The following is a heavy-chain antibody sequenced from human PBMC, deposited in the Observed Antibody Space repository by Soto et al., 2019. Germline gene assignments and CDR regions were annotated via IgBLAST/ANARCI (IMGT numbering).Heavy chain of an antibody. CDR2: ISYDGSNK. Sequence: GSLRLSCAASGFTFSSYGMHWVRQAPGKGLEWVAVISYDGSNKYYADSVKGRFTISRDNSKNTLYLQMNSLRAEDTAVYYCAKILWLSYYYDSSGPDYWGQGT. V-gene: IGHV3-30*18. CDR3: AKILWLSYYYDSSGPDY. D-gene: IGHD3-22*01. CDR1: GFTFSSYG. J-gene: IGHJ4*02.